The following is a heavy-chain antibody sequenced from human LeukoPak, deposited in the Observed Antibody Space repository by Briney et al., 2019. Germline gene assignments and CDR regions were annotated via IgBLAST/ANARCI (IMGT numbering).Heavy chain of an antibody. Sequence: GGSLRLSCAASGFTFSSYGMHWVRQAPGKGLEWVAFIRYDGSNKYYADSVKGRFTISRDNSKNTLYLQMNSLRAEDTALYYCAKGTDAAAPILGVDYWGQGTLVTVSS. J-gene: IGHJ4*02. D-gene: IGHD6-13*01. V-gene: IGHV3-30*02. CDR1: GFTFSSYG. CDR3: AKGTDAAAPILGVDY. CDR2: IRYDGSNK.